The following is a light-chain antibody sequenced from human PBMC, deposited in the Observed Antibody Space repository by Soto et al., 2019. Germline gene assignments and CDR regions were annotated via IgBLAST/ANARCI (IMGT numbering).Light chain of an antibody. Sequence: EIVLTQSPATLSLSPGERATLSCRASQSVGTYLAWYQQKPGQAPRLLIYDASIRATGIPARFSGSGSGTDFTLTLSSLAPEDFAVFYCQQRTNWPPLTFGGGTKVEIK. CDR1: QSVGTY. CDR2: DAS. J-gene: IGKJ4*01. CDR3: QQRTNWPPLT. V-gene: IGKV3-11*01.